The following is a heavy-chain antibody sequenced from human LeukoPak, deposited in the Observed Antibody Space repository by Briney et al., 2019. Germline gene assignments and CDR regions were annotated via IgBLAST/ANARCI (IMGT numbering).Heavy chain of an antibody. CDR2: IYHSGST. J-gene: IGHJ4*02. CDR3: ARDRADYGDSYYFDY. D-gene: IGHD4-17*01. V-gene: IGHV4-30-2*05. CDR1: GGSISSGGYS. Sequence: SETLSLTCAVSGGSISSGGYSWSWIRQPPGKGLEWIGYIYHSGSTYYNPSLKSRVTISVDTSKNQFSLKLSSVTAADTAVYYCARDRADYGDSYYFDYWGQGTLVTVSS.